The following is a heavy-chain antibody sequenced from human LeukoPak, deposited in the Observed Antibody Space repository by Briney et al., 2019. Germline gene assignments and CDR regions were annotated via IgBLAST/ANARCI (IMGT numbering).Heavy chain of an antibody. CDR3: AKDLSGITIFGVVIIPDAFDI. Sequence: GGSLRLSCAASGFTFSSYAMSWVRQAPGKGPEWVSAISGSGGSTYYADSVKGRFTISRDNSKNTLYLQMNSLRAEDTPVYYCAKDLSGITIFGVVIIPDAFDIWGQGTMVTVSS. CDR2: ISGSGGST. D-gene: IGHD3-3*01. CDR1: GFTFSSYA. J-gene: IGHJ3*02. V-gene: IGHV3-23*01.